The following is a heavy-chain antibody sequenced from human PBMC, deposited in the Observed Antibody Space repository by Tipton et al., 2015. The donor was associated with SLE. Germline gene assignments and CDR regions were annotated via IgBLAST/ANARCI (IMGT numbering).Heavy chain of an antibody. D-gene: IGHD6-6*01. CDR3: ARAYSSSSGFDY. Sequence: TLSLTCTVSGGSISSSNYYWGWIRQPPGKGLEWIGNIYYSGSTYYNPSLKSRVTISVDTSKSQFSLKLGSVTAADTAVYYCARAYSSSSGFDYWGQGTLVTVSS. J-gene: IGHJ4*02. CDR2: IYYSGST. V-gene: IGHV4-39*07. CDR1: GGSISSSNYY.